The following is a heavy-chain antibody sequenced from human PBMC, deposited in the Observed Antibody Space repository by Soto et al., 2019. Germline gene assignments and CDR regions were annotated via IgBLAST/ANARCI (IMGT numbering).Heavy chain of an antibody. V-gene: IGHV3-21*01. CDR1: GFTFSSYS. CDR3: ARDNGGFGYFDL. Sequence: GGSLRLSCAASGFTFSSYSMNWVRQAPGKGLEWVSSISSSSSYIYYADSVKGRFTISRDNAKNSLYLQMNSLRAEDTAVYYCARDNGGFGYFDLWGRGTLVTVSS. D-gene: IGHD2-8*01. CDR2: ISSSSSYI. J-gene: IGHJ2*01.